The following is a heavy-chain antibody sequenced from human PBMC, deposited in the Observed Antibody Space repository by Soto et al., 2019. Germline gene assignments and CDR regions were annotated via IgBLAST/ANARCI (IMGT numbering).Heavy chain of an antibody. J-gene: IGHJ4*02. D-gene: IGHD1-1*01. Sequence: EVQLLESGGGLVPPGGSLRLSCAASGFTFSSYAMSWVRQAPEEGLEWLAGITFRGDNTYYADSVKGRFTLSRDNSRNRLDLQMNSLKVEDTALYYCAKLGTMGVFDNWGQGTLLTVSS. CDR1: GFTFSSYA. V-gene: IGHV3-23*01. CDR2: ITFRGDNT. CDR3: AKLGTMGVFDN.